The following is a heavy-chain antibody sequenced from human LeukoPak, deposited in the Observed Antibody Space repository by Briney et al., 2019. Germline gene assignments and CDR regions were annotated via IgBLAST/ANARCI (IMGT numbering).Heavy chain of an antibody. CDR3: ARDEWVGERGIFDY. CDR2: ISYDGSNK. D-gene: IGHD6-19*01. CDR1: GFTFSSYA. V-gene: IGHV3-30-3*01. Sequence: GGSLRLSCAAPGFTFSSYAMHWVRQAPGKGLERVAVISYDGSNKYYADSVKGRFTISRDNSKNTLYLQMNSLRAEDTAVYYCARDEWVGERGIFDYWGQGTLVTVSS. J-gene: IGHJ4*02.